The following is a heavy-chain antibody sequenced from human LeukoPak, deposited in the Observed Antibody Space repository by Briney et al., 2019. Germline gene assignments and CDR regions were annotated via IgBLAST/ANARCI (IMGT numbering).Heavy chain of an antibody. CDR1: GFTFNTYS. J-gene: IGHJ4*02. Sequence: GGSLRLSCAASGFTFNTYSMNWVRQAPGKGLEWVAVISYDGSNKYYADSVKGRFTISRDNSKNTLYLQMNSLRAEDTAVYYCARDTGKGKLQHSSWYVLGDYWGQGTLVTVSS. CDR2: ISYDGSNK. D-gene: IGHD6-13*01. CDR3: ARDTGKGKLQHSSWYVLGDY. V-gene: IGHV3-30*03.